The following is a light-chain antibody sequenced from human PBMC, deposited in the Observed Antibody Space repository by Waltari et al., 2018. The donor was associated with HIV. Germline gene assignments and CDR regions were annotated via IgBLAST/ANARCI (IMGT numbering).Light chain of an antibody. Sequence: DIQLTESPSFLSASVGDGVTITSRASQGISTYLALYQQKPGKAPKLLIFLASTLKSGVPSRFSGSGSETEFTLSINCLPAADFATYYCQPLNTYPRTFGHGPKVAIK. J-gene: IGKJ1*01. CDR2: LAS. CDR3: QPLNTYPRT. V-gene: IGKV1-9*01. CDR1: QGISTY.